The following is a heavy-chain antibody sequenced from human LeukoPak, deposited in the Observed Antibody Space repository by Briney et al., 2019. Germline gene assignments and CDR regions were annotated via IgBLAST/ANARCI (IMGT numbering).Heavy chain of an antibody. CDR3: TSPGYCSSTSCPFDY. V-gene: IGHV3-74*01. J-gene: IGHJ4*02. CDR2: ISSDGSSS. CDR1: GFTFSSYW. D-gene: IGHD2-2*03. Sequence: PGGSLRLSCAASGFTFSSYWMHWVRQAPGKGLVWVSRISSDGSSSRYADSVKGRFTISRDNAKNTLYLQMNSLRAEDTAVYYCTSPGYCSSTSCPFDYWGGGTLVTVAP.